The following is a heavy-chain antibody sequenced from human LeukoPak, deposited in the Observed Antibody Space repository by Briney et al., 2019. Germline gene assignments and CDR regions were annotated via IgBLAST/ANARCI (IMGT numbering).Heavy chain of an antibody. CDR3: ARVIAFGCSSTSCYNWFDP. J-gene: IGHJ5*02. V-gene: IGHV4-38-2*02. CDR2: IYHSGST. Sequence: SETLSLTCTVSGYSISSGYYWGWIRQPPGKGLEWIGSIYHSGSTYYNPSLKSRVTISVATSKNQFSLKLSSVTAADTAVYYCARVIAFGCSSTSCYNWFDPWGQGTLVTVSS. D-gene: IGHD2-2*01. CDR1: GYSISSGYY.